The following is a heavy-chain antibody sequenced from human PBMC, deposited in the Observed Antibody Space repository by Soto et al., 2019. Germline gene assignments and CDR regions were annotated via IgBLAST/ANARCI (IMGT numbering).Heavy chain of an antibody. CDR3: VRGGSSYAS. CDR1: GFTFSDSW. Sequence: EVQLVESGGGLVQPGGSLRLSCTASGFTFSDSWMTWVRQAPGKGLEWVARIKPDESEKKYADSVKGRFSISRDNAKNSIYLQMESLRGEDTAVYYCVRGGSSYASWGQGTLVTVSS. V-gene: IGHV3-7*01. J-gene: IGHJ5*02. CDR2: IKPDESEK. D-gene: IGHD4-4*01.